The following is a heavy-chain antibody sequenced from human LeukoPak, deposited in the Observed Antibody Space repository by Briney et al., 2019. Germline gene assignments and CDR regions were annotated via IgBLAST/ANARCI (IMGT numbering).Heavy chain of an antibody. J-gene: IGHJ6*03. CDR2: IYSGGST. V-gene: IGHV3-66*01. CDR3: ARMPPPGDFWSGTIYYYMDV. CDR1: EFSVGSNY. D-gene: IGHD3-3*01. Sequence: GGSLRLSCAASEFSVGSNYMTWVRQAPGKGLEWVSLIYSGGSTYYADSVKGRFTISRDNSKNTLYLQMNSLRAEDTAVYYCARMPPPGDFWSGTIYYYMDVWGKGTTVTVSS.